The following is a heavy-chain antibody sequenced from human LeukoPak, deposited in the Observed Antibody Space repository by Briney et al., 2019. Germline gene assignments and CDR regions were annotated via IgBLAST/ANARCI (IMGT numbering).Heavy chain of an antibody. CDR1: GYTFTGYY. CDR2: INPNSGGT. CDR3: AREAHYYDSSGYLDY. Sequence: ASVKVSCKASGYTFTGYYMPWVRQAPGQGLEWMGWINPNSGGTNYAQKFQGRVTMTRDTPISTAYMELSRLRSDDTAVYYCAREAHYYDSSGYLDYWGQGTLVTVSS. V-gene: IGHV1-2*02. J-gene: IGHJ4*02. D-gene: IGHD3-22*01.